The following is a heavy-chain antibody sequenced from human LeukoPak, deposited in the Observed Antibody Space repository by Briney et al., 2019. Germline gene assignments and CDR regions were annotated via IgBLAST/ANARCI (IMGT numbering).Heavy chain of an antibody. Sequence: ASVKVSCKASGYTFTSYDINWVRQATGQGLKWRGWMNPNSGNTGYAQKFQGRVTMTRNTSISTAYMVLSSLRSEDTAVYYCARGATPGVDYWGQGTLVTVSS. CDR3: ARGATPGVDY. V-gene: IGHV1-8*01. CDR2: MNPNSGNT. J-gene: IGHJ4*02. CDR1: GYTFTSYD.